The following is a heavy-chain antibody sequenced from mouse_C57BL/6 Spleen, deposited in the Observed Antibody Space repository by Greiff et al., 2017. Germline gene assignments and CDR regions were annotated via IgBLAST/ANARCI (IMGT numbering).Heavy chain of an antibody. V-gene: IGHV1-69*01. CDR2: IDPSDSYP. CDR3: ARLGPYAMDY. D-gene: IGHD3-1*01. J-gene: IGHJ4*01. CDR1: GYTFTSYW. Sequence: QVQLQQPGAELVMPGASVKLSCKASGYTFTSYWMHWVKQRPGQGLEWIGEIDPSDSYPNYNQKFKGKSTLTVDKSSSTAYMQLSSLTSEDSAVYYCARLGPYAMDYWGQGTSVTVSS.